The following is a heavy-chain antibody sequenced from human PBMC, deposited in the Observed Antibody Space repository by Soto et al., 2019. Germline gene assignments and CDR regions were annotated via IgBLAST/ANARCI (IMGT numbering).Heavy chain of an antibody. Sequence: SETLSLTCTVSGGSISSGGYYWSWIRQHPGKGLEWIGYIYYSGSTYYNPSLKSRVTISVDTSKNQFSLKLSSVTAADTAVYYCARFVVVVAATRGIDYWGQGTLVTVSS. V-gene: IGHV4-31*03. CDR3: ARFVVVVAATRGIDY. J-gene: IGHJ4*02. CDR1: GGSISSGGYY. CDR2: IYYSGST. D-gene: IGHD2-15*01.